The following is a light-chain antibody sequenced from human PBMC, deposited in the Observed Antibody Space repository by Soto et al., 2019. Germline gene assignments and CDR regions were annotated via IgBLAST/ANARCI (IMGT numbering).Light chain of an antibody. CDR1: SSDVGKYDR. V-gene: IGLV2-18*02. CDR2: EVT. J-gene: IGLJ1*01. Sequence: QSVLTQPPSVSGSPGQSVTISCTGTSSDVGKYDRVSWYQQPPGTAPKLIIYEVTNRPSGVPARFSGSKSGNTASLTISGLQAEDEADYYCSSYTSPSRHVSGAGTKVTV. CDR3: SSYTSPSRHV.